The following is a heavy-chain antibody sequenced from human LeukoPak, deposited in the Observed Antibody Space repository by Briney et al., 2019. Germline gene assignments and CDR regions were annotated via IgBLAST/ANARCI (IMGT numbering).Heavy chain of an antibody. D-gene: IGHD6-6*01. CDR3: ARGGSRSYTSSTLDY. CDR1: GGSINVYY. J-gene: IGHJ4*02. Sequence: KTSETLSLTCSVAGGSINVYYWNWIRQSPGKGLEWIGSISYSGSTNYNPSLKSRVNISMDTSKNRFSLKVSSVIAADTAMYYCARGGSRSYTSSTLDYWGQGTLVTVSS. V-gene: IGHV4-59*01. CDR2: ISYSGST.